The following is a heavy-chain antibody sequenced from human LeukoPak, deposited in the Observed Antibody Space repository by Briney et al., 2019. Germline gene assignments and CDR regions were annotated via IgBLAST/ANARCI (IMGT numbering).Heavy chain of an antibody. CDR2: IYYSGST. CDR1: GGSISIYY. CDR3: ARVPGYGDFVFDY. Sequence: SETLSLTCTDSGGSISIYYWCWMWDPLGGGLGSIGYIYYSGSTNYNPSLKSRVTISVDTSKNQFSLKLSSVTAADTAVYYCARVPGYGDFVFDYWGQGTLVTVSS. V-gene: IGHV4-59*01. D-gene: IGHD4-17*01. J-gene: IGHJ4*02.